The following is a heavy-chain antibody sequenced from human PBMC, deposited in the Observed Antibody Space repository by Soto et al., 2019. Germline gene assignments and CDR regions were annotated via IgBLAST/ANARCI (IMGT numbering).Heavy chain of an antibody. CDR1: DYFLSSYY. CDR2: VSTSGAT. Sequence: PSGTLSLTYTVSDYFLSSYYWYWIRQPAGKGLEGIGRVSTSGATNYNPSLESRVTMSVDTSKKQFSLKLTSVTAADTAVYFCARADYEILTGSYAMDVWGQGTTVTVSS. V-gene: IGHV4-4*07. CDR3: ARADYEILTGSYAMDV. J-gene: IGHJ6*02. D-gene: IGHD3-9*01.